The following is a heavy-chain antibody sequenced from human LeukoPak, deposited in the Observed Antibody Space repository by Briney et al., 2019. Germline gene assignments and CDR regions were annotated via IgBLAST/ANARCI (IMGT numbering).Heavy chain of an antibody. CDR1: GFTFSSYS. V-gene: IGHV3-21*01. J-gene: IGHJ4*02. Sequence: PGGSLRLSCAASGFTFSSYSMNWVRQAPGKGLEWVSSISSSSSYIYYADSVKGRFTISRDNAKNSLYLQMNSLRAEDTAVYYCATGLIVVVPAAMSDYWGQGTLVTVSS. D-gene: IGHD2-2*01. CDR3: ATGLIVVVPAAMSDY. CDR2: ISSSSSYI.